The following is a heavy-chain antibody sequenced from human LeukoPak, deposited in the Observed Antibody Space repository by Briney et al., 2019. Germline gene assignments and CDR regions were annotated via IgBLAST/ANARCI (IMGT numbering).Heavy chain of an antibody. Sequence: GGSLRLSCAASGFTVSSNYVSWVRQAPGKGLEWVSVIYSGGSTYYADSVKGRFTISRDNSKNTLYLQMNSLRAEDTAVYYCARALRIAAAGRFWWFDPWGQGTLVTVSS. V-gene: IGHV3-66*01. CDR3: ARALRIAAAGRFWWFDP. CDR2: IYSGGST. J-gene: IGHJ5*02. D-gene: IGHD6-13*01. CDR1: GFTVSSNY.